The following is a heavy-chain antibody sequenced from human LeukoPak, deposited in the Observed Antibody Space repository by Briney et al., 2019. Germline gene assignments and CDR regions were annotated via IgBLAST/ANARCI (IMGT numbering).Heavy chain of an antibody. V-gene: IGHV4-38-2*01. CDR2: IYHSGST. CDR3: ARHGSGSGWFYYYYMDV. Sequence: PSETLSPTCAVSGYSISSGYYWGWIRQPPGKGLEWIGSIYHSGSTYYNPSLKSRVTISVDTSKNQFSLKLSSVTAADTAVYYFARHGSGSGWFYYYYMDVWGKGTTVTVSS. J-gene: IGHJ6*03. CDR1: GYSISSGYY. D-gene: IGHD6-19*01.